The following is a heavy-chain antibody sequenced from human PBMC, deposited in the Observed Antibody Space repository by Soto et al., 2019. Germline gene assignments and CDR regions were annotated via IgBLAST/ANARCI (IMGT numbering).Heavy chain of an antibody. CDR2: ISAYNGNT. D-gene: IGHD4-4*01. V-gene: IGHV1-18*01. J-gene: IGHJ4*02. CDR1: GYAFTSYG. CDR3: ARVGYGNPGLN. Sequence: GASVKVSCKASGYAFTSYGVSWMRQAPGQGLEWVGWISAYNGNTNFAQNLQGRVTMTTDTSTSTAYMELRSLRSDDTAVYYCARVGYGNPGLNWGQGTLVTVSS.